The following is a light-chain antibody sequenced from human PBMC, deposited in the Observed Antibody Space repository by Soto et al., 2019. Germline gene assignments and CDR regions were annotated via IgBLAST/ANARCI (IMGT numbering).Light chain of an antibody. J-gene: IGKJ5*01. V-gene: IGKV3-11*01. CDR2: DAS. CDR3: QQRSNWPSIT. Sequence: EIVLTQSPATLSLSPGERATLSCRASQSVSSYLAWYQQRPGQAPSLLIYDASNRATGIPARFSGSGSATDFTPTISSLEPEDFAVSYCQQRSNWPSITFGQGTRLEVK. CDR1: QSVSSY.